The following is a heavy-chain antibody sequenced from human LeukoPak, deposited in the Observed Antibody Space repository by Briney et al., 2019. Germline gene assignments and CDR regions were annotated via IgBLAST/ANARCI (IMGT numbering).Heavy chain of an antibody. CDR3: AKSGASWDLDY. J-gene: IGHJ4*02. D-gene: IGHD1-26*01. V-gene: IGHV3-30*02. CDR1: GLTFSGYG. Sequence: PGGSLRLSCAASGLTFSGYGMNWVRQAPGKGLEWVTFIHYDGSHKYYADSVKGRFTISRDNSNNTLFLQMNSLRAEDTAVYYCAKSGASWDLDYWGQGTLVTVSS. CDR2: IHYDGSHK.